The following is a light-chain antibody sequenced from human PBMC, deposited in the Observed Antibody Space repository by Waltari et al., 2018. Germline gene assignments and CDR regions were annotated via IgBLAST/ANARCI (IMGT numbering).Light chain of an antibody. CDR2: RNN. V-gene: IGLV1-47*01. J-gene: IGLJ2*01. Sequence: QSVLTQPPSASGTPGPRVTIPCSGSSSNIGRNYVYWYQQLPGTAPKLLIYRNNRRPSGVPDRFAGSKSGTSASLAISGLRSEDEADYYCAAWDDSLSAPVVFGGGTKLTV. CDR1: SSNIGRNY. CDR3: AAWDDSLSAPVV.